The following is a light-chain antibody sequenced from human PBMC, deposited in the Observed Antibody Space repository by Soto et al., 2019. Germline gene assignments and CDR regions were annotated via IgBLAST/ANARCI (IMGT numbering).Light chain of an antibody. CDR1: SSNIGAGYD. V-gene: IGLV1-40*01. CDR2: GNS. J-gene: IGLJ3*02. CDR3: QSYDSTLSAWV. Sequence: QAVVTQPPSVSGAPGQRVTLSCTGSSSNIGAGYDVHWYQQVPGTAPKFLMHGNSNRPSGVPDRFSGSKSGTSASLAITGLQAEDEADYYCQSYDSTLSAWVFGGGTKVTVL.